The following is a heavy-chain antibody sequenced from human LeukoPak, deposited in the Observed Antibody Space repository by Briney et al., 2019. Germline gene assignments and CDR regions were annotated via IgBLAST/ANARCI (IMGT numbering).Heavy chain of an antibody. D-gene: IGHD6-19*01. CDR1: GGSISSYY. CDR2: IYYSGST. J-gene: IGHJ5*02. CDR3: ARGEAVADSNWFNP. V-gene: IGHV4-59*01. Sequence: SETLSLTCTVSGGSISSYYWSWIRQPPGKGLEWIGYIYYSGSTNYNPSLKSRVTISVDTSKNQFPLKLSSVTAADTAVYYCARGEAVADSNWFNPWGQGTLVTVSS.